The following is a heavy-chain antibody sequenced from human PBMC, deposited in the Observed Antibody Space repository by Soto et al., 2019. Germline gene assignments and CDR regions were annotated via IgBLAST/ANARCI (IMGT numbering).Heavy chain of an antibody. Sequence: ASVKVSCKASGYTFTGYYMHWVRQAPGQGLEWMGIINPSGGSTSYAQKFQGRVTMTRDTSTSTVYMELSSLRSEDTAVYYCARVSSLIGGFDYWGQGTLVTVSS. CDR1: GYTFTGYY. V-gene: IGHV1-46*01. J-gene: IGHJ4*02. CDR3: ARVSSLIGGFDY. CDR2: INPSGGST. D-gene: IGHD2-15*01.